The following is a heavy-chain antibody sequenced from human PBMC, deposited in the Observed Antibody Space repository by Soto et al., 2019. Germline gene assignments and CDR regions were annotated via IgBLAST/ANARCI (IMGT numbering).Heavy chain of an antibody. J-gene: IGHJ3*02. V-gene: IGHV3-64D*06. CDR1: GFTFSSYA. D-gene: IGHD2-8*02. CDR2: ISGSGGNT. Sequence: PGGSLRLSCSASGFTFSSYAMHWFRQAPGKGLECVSSISGSGGNTYYADSVKGRFTISRDNSKNTLYLQMSSLKAEDTALYYLVNGACYECGVCTSDIWGQGTMVTVSS. CDR3: VNGACYECGVCTSDI.